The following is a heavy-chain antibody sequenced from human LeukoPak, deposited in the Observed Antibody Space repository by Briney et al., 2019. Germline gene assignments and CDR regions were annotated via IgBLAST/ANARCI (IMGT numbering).Heavy chain of an antibody. Sequence: ASVKVSCKASGDPFGTYYIHWVRQAPGQGLEWVGCINPKNGATNYTQRFQGRITLTTVTSVTTAYMDLSRLTSDDTAVYFCARAGYDYGDSFDFWGQGTLLTVSS. CDR2: INPKNGAT. V-gene: IGHV1-2*02. D-gene: IGHD4-17*01. CDR3: ARAGYDYGDSFDF. J-gene: IGHJ4*02. CDR1: GDPFGTYY.